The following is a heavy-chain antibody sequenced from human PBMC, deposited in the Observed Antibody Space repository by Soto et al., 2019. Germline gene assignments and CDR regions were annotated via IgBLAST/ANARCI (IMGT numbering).Heavy chain of an antibody. CDR1: GFTFSDFG. J-gene: IGHJ4*01. D-gene: IGHD3-22*01. CDR3: AKTATYVDGYDNTGYSSEDY. CDR2: ISHDGSKR. V-gene: IGHV3-30*18. Sequence: HPGGSLRFSCKVSGFTFSDFGLDWVRQAPGKGLEWVAIISHDGSKRFYADSVKGRFTISRDNSKNTLYLQMSSLRPEDTALYYCAKTATYVDGYDNTGYSSEDYWGHGTLVTVSS.